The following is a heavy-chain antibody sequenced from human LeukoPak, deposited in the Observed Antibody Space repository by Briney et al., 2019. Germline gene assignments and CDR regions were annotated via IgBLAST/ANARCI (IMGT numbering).Heavy chain of an antibody. V-gene: IGHV4-39*07. CDR1: GASISSGSNY. D-gene: IGHD5-18*01. J-gene: IGHJ4*02. CDR3: ARWGGYSYGFTRGFDS. Sequence: PSETLSLTCSVSGASISSGSNYWGWIRQPPGKTLEWIGSIYSSGSTYYNPSLKSRVIIIIDTPKNHFSLTLSSVTAADTAVYYCARWGGYSYGFTRGFDSWGQGTLVTVSS. CDR2: IYSSGST.